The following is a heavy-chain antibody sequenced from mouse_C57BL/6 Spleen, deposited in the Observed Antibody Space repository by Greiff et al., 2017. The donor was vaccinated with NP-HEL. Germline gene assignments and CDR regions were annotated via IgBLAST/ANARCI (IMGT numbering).Heavy chain of an antibody. CDR2: ISSGGSYT. V-gene: IGHV5-6*01. J-gene: IGHJ3*01. D-gene: IGHD2-5*01. Sequence: EVKLVESGGDLVKPGGSLKLSCAASGFTFSSYGMSWVRQTPDKRLEWVATISSGGSYTYYPDSVKGRFTISRDNAKNTLYLQMSSLKSEDTAMYYCARLPYSNFWFAYWGQGTLVTVSA. CDR3: ARLPYSNFWFAY. CDR1: GFTFSSYG.